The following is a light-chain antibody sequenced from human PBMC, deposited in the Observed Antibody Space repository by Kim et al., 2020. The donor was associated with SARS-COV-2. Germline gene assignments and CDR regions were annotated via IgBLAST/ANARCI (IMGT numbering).Light chain of an antibody. CDR3: CSYAGSSTSVV. CDR1: SSDVGSYNL. Sequence: QSLTISGPGTSSDVGSYNLVSWYQQHPGKAPKLMIYEVSKRPSGVSNRFSGSKSGNTASLTISGLQAEDEADYYCCSYAGSSTSVVFGGGTQLTVL. J-gene: IGLJ2*01. V-gene: IGLV2-23*02. CDR2: EVS.